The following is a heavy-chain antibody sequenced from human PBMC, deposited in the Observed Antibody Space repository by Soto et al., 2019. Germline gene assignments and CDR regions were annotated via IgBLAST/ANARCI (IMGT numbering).Heavy chain of an antibody. CDR3: ASFGGLWSGELVDY. CDR2: IYYSGNT. J-gene: IGHJ4*02. V-gene: IGHV4-31*03. CDR1: GGSFSSGGYY. D-gene: IGHD3-10*01. Sequence: QVQLQESGPGLVKPSQTLSLTCTVSGGSFSSGGYYWSWIRQHPGKGLEWIGFIYYSGNTYYNPSLKSRVPISVDPSKDPCSLKLSSVTAADTAVYYCASFGGLWSGELVDYWGQGTLVTVSS.